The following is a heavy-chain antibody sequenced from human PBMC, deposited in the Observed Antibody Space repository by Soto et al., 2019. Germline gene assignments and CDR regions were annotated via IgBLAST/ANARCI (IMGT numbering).Heavy chain of an antibody. CDR1: GFTFGDYA. Sequence: GGSLRLSCTASGFTFGDYAMSWFRQAPGKGLEWVGFIRSKAYGGTTEYAASVKGRFTISRDDSKSIAYLQMNSLKTEDTAVYYCTRDTKNYGDYVRYWGQGTLVTVSS. D-gene: IGHD4-17*01. CDR2: IRSKAYGGTT. V-gene: IGHV3-49*03. J-gene: IGHJ4*02. CDR3: TRDTKNYGDYVRY.